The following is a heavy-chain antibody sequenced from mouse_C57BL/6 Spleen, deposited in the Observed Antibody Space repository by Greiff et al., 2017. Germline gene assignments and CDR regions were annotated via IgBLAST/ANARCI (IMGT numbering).Heavy chain of an antibody. CDR1: GYAFSSYW. CDR2: IYPGDGDT. J-gene: IGHJ4*01. D-gene: IGHD1-1*01. CDR3: ARGCSPYAMDY. Sequence: VKLMASGAELVKPGASVKISCKASGYAFSSYWLNWVKQRPGKGLEWIGQIYPGDGDTNYNGKFKGKATLTADKSASTAYMQLSSVTSEDSAVYFCARGCSPYAMDYWGQGTSDTVSS. V-gene: IGHV1-80*01.